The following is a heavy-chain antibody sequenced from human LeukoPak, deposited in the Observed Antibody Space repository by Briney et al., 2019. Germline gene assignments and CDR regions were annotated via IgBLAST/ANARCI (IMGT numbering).Heavy chain of an antibody. CDR3: ARGGARTGGAFDI. CDR2: ISYDGSNK. J-gene: IGHJ3*02. V-gene: IGHV3-30*04. D-gene: IGHD1-14*01. Sequence: GRSLRLSCAASGFTFSSYAMHWVRQAPGKGLEWVAVISYDGSNKYYADSVKGRFTISRDNSKNTLYLQMNSLRAEDTAVYNCARGGARTGGAFDIWGQGTMVTVSS. CDR1: GFTFSSYA.